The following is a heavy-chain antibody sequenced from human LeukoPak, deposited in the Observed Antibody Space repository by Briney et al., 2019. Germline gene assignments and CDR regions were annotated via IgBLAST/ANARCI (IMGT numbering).Heavy chain of an antibody. CDR3: VKGGHKLDIQTTHYYYGLDA. CDR2: GESYSSRT. J-gene: IGHJ6*02. Sequence: GGSLKLSCVASGFTLSNHWMYWGCQRPTRGMALVSRGESYSSRTTYAASVEGPVTISRDAGKNTMYLQMNRLRVEDTAVYYCVKGGHKLDIQTTHYYYGLDAWGQGTTVAVS. CDR1: GFTLSNHW. D-gene: IGHD5-12*01. V-gene: IGHV3-74*03.